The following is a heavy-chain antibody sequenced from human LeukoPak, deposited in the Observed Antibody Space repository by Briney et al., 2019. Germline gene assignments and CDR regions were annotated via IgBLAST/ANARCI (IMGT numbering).Heavy chain of an antibody. Sequence: ASVKVSCKTSGYTFTSYGASWVRQAPGQGLEWMGWISAYNGNTNYAQKLQGRVTMTTDTSTSTAYMELRSLRSDDTAVYYCARESGVAVTGTWYYGMDVWGKGTTVTVSS. CDR3: ARESGVAVTGTWYYGMDV. V-gene: IGHV1-18*01. CDR2: ISAYNGNT. J-gene: IGHJ6*04. D-gene: IGHD6-19*01. CDR1: GYTFTSYG.